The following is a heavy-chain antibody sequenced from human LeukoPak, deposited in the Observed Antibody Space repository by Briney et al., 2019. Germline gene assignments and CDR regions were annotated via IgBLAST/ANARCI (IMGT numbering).Heavy chain of an antibody. CDR3: ARVDILTGYYTTD. CDR1: GGSISSYY. J-gene: IGHJ4*02. Sequence: SETLSLTCTVSGGSISSYYWSWIRQPPGKGLEWIGYIYYSGSTNYNPSLKSRVTISVDTSKNQFSLKLSSVTAADTAVYYCARVDILTGYYTTDWGQGTLVTVSS. D-gene: IGHD3-9*01. CDR2: IYYSGST. V-gene: IGHV4-59*01.